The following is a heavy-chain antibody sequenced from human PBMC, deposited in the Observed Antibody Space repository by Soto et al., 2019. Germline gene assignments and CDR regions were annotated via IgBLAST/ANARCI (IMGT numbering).Heavy chain of an antibody. V-gene: IGHV3-15*07. Sequence: EVQLVESGGGLVKPGGSLRLSCAASGFTFSNAWMNWVRQAPGKGLEWVGRIKSKTDGWTTDYAAPVKGRFTISRDDSQNTLYLQMNSLKTEYTALYYCTTDAWKLLITVDYRGQGTLVTVAS. CDR1: GFTFSNAW. CDR2: IKSKTDGWTT. CDR3: TTDAWKLLITVDY. D-gene: IGHD3-10*01. J-gene: IGHJ4*02.